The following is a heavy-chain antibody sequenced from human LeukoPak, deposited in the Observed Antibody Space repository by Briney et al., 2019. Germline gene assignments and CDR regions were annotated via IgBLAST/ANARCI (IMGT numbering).Heavy chain of an antibody. J-gene: IGHJ4*02. D-gene: IGHD2-21*01. Sequence: GASVKVSCKASGYTFTSYYMHWVRQAPGQGLEWMGRINPNSGGTNYAQKFQGRVTMTRDTSISTAYMELSRLRSDDTAVYYCARDQGGDHSGDYWGQGTLVTVSS. CDR2: INPNSGGT. V-gene: IGHV1-2*06. CDR1: GYTFTSYY. CDR3: ARDQGGDHSGDY.